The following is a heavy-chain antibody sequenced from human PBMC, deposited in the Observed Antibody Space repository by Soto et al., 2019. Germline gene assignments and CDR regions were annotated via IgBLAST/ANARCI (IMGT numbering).Heavy chain of an antibody. Sequence: GGSLRLSCAASGFTFASYTMPWVRQAPAKGLEWVAVTSFDGSRKYYADSVKGRFAISRDNSKNTLYLQMNSLTTEDTAVYYCARGLFGYGYSLNYWGQGTLVTVSS. CDR1: GFTFASYT. CDR2: TSFDGSRK. CDR3: ARGLFGYGYSLNY. V-gene: IGHV3-30*09. D-gene: IGHD5-18*01. J-gene: IGHJ4*02.